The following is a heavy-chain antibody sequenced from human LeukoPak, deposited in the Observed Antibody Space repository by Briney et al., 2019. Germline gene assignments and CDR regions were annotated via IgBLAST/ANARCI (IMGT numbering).Heavy chain of an antibody. V-gene: IGHV3-30*02. J-gene: IGHJ3*02. CDR1: GFTFSRYG. CDR2: IRYDGSNK. CDR3: ATATESAFDI. Sequence: PGGSLRLSCAPSGFTFSRYGMHWVRQAPGKGLEWVTFIRYDGSNKYYADSVKGRFTISRDNSKNTLYLQMNSLRAEDTAVYYCATATESAFDIWGQGTMVTVSS.